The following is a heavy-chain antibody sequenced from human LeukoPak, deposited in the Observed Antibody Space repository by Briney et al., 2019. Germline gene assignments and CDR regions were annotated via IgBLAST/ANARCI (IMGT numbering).Heavy chain of an antibody. Sequence: GGSLRLSCAASGFSFSIHGMGWVRRAPGKGLEWVANIKQDGSEKYYVDSVKGRFTISRDNAKNSLYLQMNSLRAEDTAVYYCARSQLLTNWFDPWGQGTLVTVSS. CDR1: GFSFSIHG. J-gene: IGHJ5*02. CDR3: ARSQLLTNWFDP. D-gene: IGHD2-2*01. V-gene: IGHV3-7*01. CDR2: IKQDGSEK.